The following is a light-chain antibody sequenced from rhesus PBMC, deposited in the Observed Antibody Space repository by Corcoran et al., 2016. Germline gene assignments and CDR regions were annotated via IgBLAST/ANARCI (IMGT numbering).Light chain of an antibody. CDR3: IQGYSTPYS. J-gene: IGKJ2*01. Sequence: DIQMTQSPSSLSASVGDRVTITCRASQGISDYLSWYQQKPGKASKRLIYAASSLESGVPSRFSGSGSGTEFTLTFSSLQPEDFAAYYFIQGYSTPYSFGQGTKVEIK. V-gene: IGKV1-36*02. CDR2: AAS. CDR1: QGISDY.